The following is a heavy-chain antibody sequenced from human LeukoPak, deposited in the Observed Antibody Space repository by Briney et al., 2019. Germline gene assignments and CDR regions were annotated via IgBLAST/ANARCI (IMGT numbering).Heavy chain of an antibody. Sequence: GGSLRLSCAASGFTFSSYSMNWVRQAPGKGLEWVSSISSSSSYIYYADSAKGRFTISRDNAKNTLYLQMNSLRAEDTAVYYCARPDYYDSSGYNYWGQGTLVTVSS. CDR2: ISSSSSYI. CDR3: ARPDYYDSSGYNY. D-gene: IGHD3-22*01. J-gene: IGHJ4*02. CDR1: GFTFSSYS. V-gene: IGHV3-21*01.